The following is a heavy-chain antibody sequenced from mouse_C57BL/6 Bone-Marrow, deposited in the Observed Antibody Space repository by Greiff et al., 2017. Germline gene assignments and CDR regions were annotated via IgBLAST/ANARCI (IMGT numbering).Heavy chain of an antibody. J-gene: IGHJ2*01. CDR2: IDPANGDT. V-gene: IGHV14-4*01. D-gene: IGHD1-1*01. Sequence: VQLQQSGAELVRPGASVKLSCTASGFNIKDDYMHWVKQRPEQGLEWIGWIDPANGDTEYASKFQGKATITADTSSNTAYLQLSSLTSEDTAVYYCTPITTNYFDYWGQGTTLTVSS. CDR1: GFNIKDDY. CDR3: TPITTNYFDY.